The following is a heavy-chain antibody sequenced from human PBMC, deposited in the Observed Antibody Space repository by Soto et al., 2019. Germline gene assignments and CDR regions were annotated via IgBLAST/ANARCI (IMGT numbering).Heavy chain of an antibody. CDR3: AKTQYSSGYSYFDY. CDR1: GFTFSSYG. CDR2: ISYDGSNK. V-gene: IGHV3-30*18. D-gene: IGHD3-22*01. Sequence: QVQLLESGGGVVQPGRSLRLSCAASGFTFSSYGMHWVRQAPGEGLEWVAVISYDGSNKYYADSVKGRFTISRDNSKNTLYLQMNSLRAEDTAVYYCAKTQYSSGYSYFDYWGQGTLVTVSS. J-gene: IGHJ4*02.